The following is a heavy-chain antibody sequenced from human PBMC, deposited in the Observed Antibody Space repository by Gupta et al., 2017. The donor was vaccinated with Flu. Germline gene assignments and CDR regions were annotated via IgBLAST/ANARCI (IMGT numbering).Heavy chain of an antibody. D-gene: IGHD2-15*01. CDR3: ARDARYCSGGSCYRDY. CDR2: IKQDGSEK. J-gene: IGHJ4*02. Sequence: EVQLVESGGGLVQPGGSLRLSCAASGFTFSSYWMSWVRQAPGKGLEWVANIKQDGSEKYYVDSVKGRFTISRDNAKNSLYLQMNSLRAEDTAVYYCARDARYCSGGSCYRDYWGQGTLVTVSS. CDR1: GFTFSSYW. V-gene: IGHV3-7*01.